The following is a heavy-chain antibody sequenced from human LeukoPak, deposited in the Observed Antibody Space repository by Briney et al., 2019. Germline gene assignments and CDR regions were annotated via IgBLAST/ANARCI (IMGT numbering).Heavy chain of an antibody. CDR2: INSDGSST. V-gene: IGHV3-74*01. D-gene: IGHD1-26*01. Sequence: GGSLRLSCAASGFTFSSYWMHWVRQAPGKGLVWVSRINSDGSSTTYADSVRGRFTISRDNSKSTLYLQINSLRAEDTALYYCAKGLAVSGTYFDYWGQGTLVTVSS. CDR3: AKGLAVSGTYFDY. J-gene: IGHJ4*02. CDR1: GFTFSSYW.